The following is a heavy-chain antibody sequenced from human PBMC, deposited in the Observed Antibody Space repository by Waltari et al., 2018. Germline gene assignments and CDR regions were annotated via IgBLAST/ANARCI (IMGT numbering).Heavy chain of an antibody. Sequence: EVQLVESGGGLVQPGGSLRLSCAASGFTFSSYDMNWVRQAPGKGLEGVSYISSSGSTIYYADSVKGRFTISRDNAKNSLYLQMNSLRAEDTAVYYCASSAPRQWLVRGFFDYWGQGTLVTVSS. D-gene: IGHD6-19*01. CDR1: GFTFSSYD. CDR3: ASSAPRQWLVRGFFDY. CDR2: ISSSGSTI. J-gene: IGHJ4*02. V-gene: IGHV3-48*03.